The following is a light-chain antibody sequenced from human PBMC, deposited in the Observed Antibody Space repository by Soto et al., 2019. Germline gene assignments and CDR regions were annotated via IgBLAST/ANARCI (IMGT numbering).Light chain of an antibody. V-gene: IGKV3-20*01. J-gene: IGKJ1*01. Sequence: EIVLTQSPGTLSLSPGERATLSCRASQSISSTYLAWYRQKPGQAPSLLIYAASSRATGIPDRFSGSGSGTDFTLAVSRLVPEDFAVYYCQQYYASWWTLGQGTKVDIK. CDR2: AAS. CDR1: QSISSTY. CDR3: QQYYASWWT.